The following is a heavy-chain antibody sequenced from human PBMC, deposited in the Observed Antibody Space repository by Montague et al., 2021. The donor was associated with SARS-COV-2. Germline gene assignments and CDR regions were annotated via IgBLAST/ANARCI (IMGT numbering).Heavy chain of an antibody. J-gene: IGHJ6*02. V-gene: IGHV4-59*01. CDR2: LYANGRS. D-gene: IGHD3/OR15-3a*01. Sequence: SETLSLTCGVSGASISQFYWSWVRQSPGKGLEWIGYLYANGRSYXNPSLEGRLSISVDTSKTHISLRLTSLMAADTAVYYCAREMRLGPRAFGIDVWGPGTTVAVSS. CDR3: AREMRLGPRAFGIDV. CDR1: GASISQFY.